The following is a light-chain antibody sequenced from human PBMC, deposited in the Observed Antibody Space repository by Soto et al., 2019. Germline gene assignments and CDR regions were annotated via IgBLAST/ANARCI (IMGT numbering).Light chain of an antibody. J-gene: IGKJ2*01. CDR2: GAS. CDR1: QSLDSTS. Sequence: EVVLTQSPGTLSLSPGERATLSCRASQSLDSTSLAWYQQKPGQSPRLVIYGASRRATGIPDRFSGSGSGTDFILTIDRLEPEDFAVYYCQRYGTSPPYIFGAGTRLDIK. V-gene: IGKV3-20*01. CDR3: QRYGTSPPYI.